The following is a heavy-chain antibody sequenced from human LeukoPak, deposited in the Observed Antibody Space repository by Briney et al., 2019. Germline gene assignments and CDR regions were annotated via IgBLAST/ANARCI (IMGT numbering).Heavy chain of an antibody. Sequence: ASVKVSCKASGYTFTSYGISWVRQAPGQGLEWMGWISAYNGNTNYAQKLQGRVTMTTDTSTSTAYMELRSLRSDDTAVYYCARGSNPYDSSGYYFDYWGQGTLVTVSS. CDR1: GYTFTSYG. D-gene: IGHD3-22*01. V-gene: IGHV1-18*01. CDR2: ISAYNGNT. CDR3: ARGSNPYDSSGYYFDY. J-gene: IGHJ4*02.